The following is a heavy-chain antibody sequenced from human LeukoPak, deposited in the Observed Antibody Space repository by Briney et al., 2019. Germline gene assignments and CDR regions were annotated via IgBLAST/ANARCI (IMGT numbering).Heavy chain of an antibody. D-gene: IGHD3-3*01. Sequence: SETLSLTCAVYGGSFSGYYWSWIRQPPGKGLEWIGEINHSGSTNHNPSPKSRVTISIDTSKNQFSLKLSSMTAADTAVYYCARGHPTYYDFWSAQGWFDPWGQGTLVTVSS. V-gene: IGHV4-34*01. J-gene: IGHJ5*02. CDR3: ARGHPTYYDFWSAQGWFDP. CDR1: GGSFSGYY. CDR2: INHSGST.